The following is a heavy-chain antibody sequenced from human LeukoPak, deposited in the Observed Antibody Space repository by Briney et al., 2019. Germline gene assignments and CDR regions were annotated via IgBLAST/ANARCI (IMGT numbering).Heavy chain of an antibody. CDR1: GFTFSSYG. J-gene: IGHJ4*02. V-gene: IGHV3-30*18. D-gene: IGHD1-26*01. Sequence: GGSLRLSCAASGFTFSSYGMHWVRQARGKVREWVGVTSYDGSNKYYADSVKGRFTISRDNSKNTLYLQMNSLRAEDTAVYYCAKSDSGSYYGGLDYWGQGTLVTVSS. CDR3: AKSDSGSYYGGLDY. CDR2: TSYDGSNK.